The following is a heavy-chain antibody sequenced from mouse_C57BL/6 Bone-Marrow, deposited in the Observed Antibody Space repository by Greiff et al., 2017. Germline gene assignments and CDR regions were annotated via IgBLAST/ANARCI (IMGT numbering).Heavy chain of an antibody. V-gene: IGHV1-50*01. D-gene: IGHD1-1*01. CDR3: ARSLYYYGSSYWYFDV. CDR2: IDPSDSYT. Sequence: VQLQQSGAELVKPGASVKLSCKASGYTFTSYWMQWVQQRPGQGLEWIGTIDPSDSYTNYTQKFKGQATLTVDTSSSTAYMQLSRLTSEDSAVYYCARSLYYYGSSYWYFDVWGTGTTVTVSS. CDR1: GYTFTSYW. J-gene: IGHJ1*03.